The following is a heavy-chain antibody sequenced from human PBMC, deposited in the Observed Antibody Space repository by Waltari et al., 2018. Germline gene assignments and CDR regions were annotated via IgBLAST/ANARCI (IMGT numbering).Heavy chain of an antibody. CDR2: IYYSGST. Sequence: QVQLQESGPGLVKPSETLSLTCTVSGGSISSYYWSWIRQPPGKGLEWIGYIYYSGSTNYNPSLKSRVTISVDTSKNQFSLKLSSVTAADTAVYYCARYTTGGYFDYWGQGTLVTVSS. CDR1: GGSISSYY. D-gene: IGHD4-17*01. J-gene: IGHJ4*02. V-gene: IGHV4-59*01. CDR3: ARYTTGGYFDY.